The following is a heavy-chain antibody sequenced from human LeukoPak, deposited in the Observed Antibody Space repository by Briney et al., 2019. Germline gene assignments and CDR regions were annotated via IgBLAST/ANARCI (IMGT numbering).Heavy chain of an antibody. CDR3: ATQSYGLFAY. D-gene: IGHD4-17*01. J-gene: IGHJ4*02. CDR1: GVTFNRYW. V-gene: IGHV3-7*01. Sequence: GGSLRLSCVDSGVTFNRYWMSWVRQAPGKGLEWVANINQEGGDKYYVDSVKGRFIISRDNAKNSLYLQMNSLRPDDTAVYYCATQSYGLFAYWGQGTLVTVSS. CDR2: INQEGGDK.